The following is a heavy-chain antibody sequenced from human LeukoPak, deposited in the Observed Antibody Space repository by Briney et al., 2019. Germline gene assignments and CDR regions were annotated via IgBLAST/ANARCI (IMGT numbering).Heavy chain of an antibody. D-gene: IGHD3-22*01. Sequence: TLSLTCTVSGGSISSGSYHWSWIRHPAGKGLEWIGRIYTSGSTNYNPSLKSRVTISVDTSKNQFSLKLSSVTAADTAVYYCARVSYDSSGYYGDYWGQGTLVTVSS. CDR3: ARVSYDSSGYYGDY. J-gene: IGHJ4*02. CDR2: IYTSGST. CDR1: GGSISSGSYH. V-gene: IGHV4-61*02.